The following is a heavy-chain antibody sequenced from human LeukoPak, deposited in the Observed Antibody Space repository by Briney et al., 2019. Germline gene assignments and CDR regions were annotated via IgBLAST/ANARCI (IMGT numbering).Heavy chain of an antibody. CDR1: GFPFSSYW. CDR3: AKGITMVRGVKTPLDY. V-gene: IGHV3-30*18. CDR2: ISYDGSNK. J-gene: IGHJ4*02. Sequence: GGSLRLSCVASGFPFSSYWMTWVRQAPGKGLEWVAVISYDGSNKYYADSVKGRFTISRDNSKNTLYLQMSSLRAEDTAVYYCAKGITMVRGVKTPLDYWGQGTLVTVSS. D-gene: IGHD3-10*01.